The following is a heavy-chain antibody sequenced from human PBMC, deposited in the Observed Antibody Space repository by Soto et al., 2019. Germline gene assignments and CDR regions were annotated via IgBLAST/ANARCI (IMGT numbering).Heavy chain of an antibody. CDR1: GFTFSSYA. J-gene: IGHJ6*03. Sequence: GGSLRLSCAASGFTFSSYAMSWVRQAPGKGLEWVSAISGSGGSTYYADSVKGRFTISRDNSKNTLYLQMNSLRAEDTAVYYCAKTSSSWYDYYYYVDVWGKGTTVTVSS. V-gene: IGHV3-23*01. D-gene: IGHD6-13*01. CDR3: AKTSSSWYDYYYYVDV. CDR2: ISGSGGST.